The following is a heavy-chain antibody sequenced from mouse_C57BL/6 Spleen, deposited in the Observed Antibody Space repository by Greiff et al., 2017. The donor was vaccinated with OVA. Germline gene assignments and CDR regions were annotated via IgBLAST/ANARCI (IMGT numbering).Heavy chain of an antibody. D-gene: IGHD3-1*01. J-gene: IGHJ2*01. CDR1: GYTFTSYW. CDR3: ASGTSDY. CDR2: IDPSDSYT. Sequence: QVQLQQPGAELVKPGASVKLSCKASGYTFTSYWMQWVKQRPGQGLEWIVEIDPSDSYTNYNQKFKGKATLTVDTSSSTAYMQLSSLTSEDSAVYYCASGTSDYWGQGTTLTVSS. V-gene: IGHV1-50*01.